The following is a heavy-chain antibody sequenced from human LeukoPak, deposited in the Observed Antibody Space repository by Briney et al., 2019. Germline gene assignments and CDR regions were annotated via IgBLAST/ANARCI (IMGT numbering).Heavy chain of an antibody. D-gene: IGHD6-13*01. CDR1: GFTFSSFW. V-gene: IGHV3-7*03. J-gene: IGHJ4*02. CDR2: IKQDGSVQ. CDR3: ARDRDVTGYSSSWPFDY. Sequence: GGSLRLSCAASGFTFSSFWMSWVRQAPGKGLEWVANIKQDGSVQYYVDSVKGRFTISRDNSKNTLYLQMNSLRSDDTAVYYCARDRDVTGYSSSWPFDYWGQGTLVTVSS.